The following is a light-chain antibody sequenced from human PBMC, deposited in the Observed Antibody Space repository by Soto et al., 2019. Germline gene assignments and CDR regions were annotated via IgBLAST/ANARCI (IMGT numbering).Light chain of an antibody. J-gene: IGKJ4*01. CDR3: QQRSNWPPA. CDR2: DAS. V-gene: IGKV3-11*01. Sequence: EIVLTQSPATLSVSPGERATLSCRASQSVSSYLAWYQQKPGQAPRLLIFDASNRATGIPARFSGSGSGTDFTLTISSLEPEDFAVYYCQQRSNWPPAFGGGTKVEIK. CDR1: QSVSSY.